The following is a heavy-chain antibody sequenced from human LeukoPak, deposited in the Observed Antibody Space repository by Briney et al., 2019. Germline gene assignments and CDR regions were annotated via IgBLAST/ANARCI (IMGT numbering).Heavy chain of an antibody. CDR3: ARRLLTGGVTDFFDF. CDR1: GFTFSSHS. CDR2: ISSSGDST. Sequence: PGGSVRLSCAASGFTFSSHSMSWVRQPPGEGREGVAAISSSGDSTTYRDSVKGQFTISRGNSRNSLYLQMNTLTVDDTAIYYSARRLLTGGVTDFFDFWGQGALVTVSS. V-gene: IGHV3-23*01. D-gene: IGHD2-21*02. J-gene: IGHJ4*02.